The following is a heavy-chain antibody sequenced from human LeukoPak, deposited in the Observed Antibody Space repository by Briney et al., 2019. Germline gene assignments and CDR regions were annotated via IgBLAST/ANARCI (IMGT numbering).Heavy chain of an antibody. V-gene: IGHV4-59*01. Sequence: SETLSLTCTVSGGSISSYYWSWIRQPPGRGLEWLGYIYYSGSTNYNPSLKSRVTISVDTSKNQFSLKLSSVTAADTAVYYCARIVPDLFGWLSNMGYYYYMDVWGKGTTVTVSS. D-gene: IGHD3-9*01. J-gene: IGHJ6*03. CDR2: IYYSGST. CDR1: GGSISSYY. CDR3: ARIVPDLFGWLSNMGYYYYMDV.